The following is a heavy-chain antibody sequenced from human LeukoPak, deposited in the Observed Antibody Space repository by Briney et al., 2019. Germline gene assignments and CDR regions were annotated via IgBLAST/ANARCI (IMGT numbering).Heavy chain of an antibody. V-gene: IGHV3-33*08. D-gene: IGHD1-26*01. J-gene: IGHJ5*02. CDR2: IWYDASNK. CDR3: VRGVGVSRFNYFDP. Sequence: QPGGSLRLSCAGSGFTFSSFAMSWVRQAPGKGLEWVAVIWYDASNKYYADSVKGRYTISRDNSKNTLYLQMNSLRDDDTAVYYCVRGVGVSRFNYFDPWGQGTLVTVSS. CDR1: GFTFSSFA.